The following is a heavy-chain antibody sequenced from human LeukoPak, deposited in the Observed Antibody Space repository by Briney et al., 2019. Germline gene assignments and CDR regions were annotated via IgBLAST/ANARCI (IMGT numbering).Heavy chain of an antibody. J-gene: IGHJ6*02. CDR3: ARDVYGSGSYPYYYYYGMDV. CDR1: GFTFSDYY. Sequence: PGGSLRLSCAASGFTFSDYYMSWIRPAPGKGRAWVSYVSSSSSYTNYADSVKGRFTISRDNAKNSLHLQMNSLRAEDTAVYYCARDVYGSGSYPYYYYYGMDVWGQGTTVTVSS. D-gene: IGHD3-10*01. CDR2: VSSSSSYT. V-gene: IGHV3-11*05.